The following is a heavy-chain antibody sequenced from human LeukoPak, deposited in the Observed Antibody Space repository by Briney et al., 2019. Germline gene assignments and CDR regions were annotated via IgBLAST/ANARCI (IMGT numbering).Heavy chain of an antibody. CDR3: ARRTTPRYCSGGSCYPRTASWFDP. CDR2: INHSGST. V-gene: IGHV4-34*01. J-gene: IGHJ5*02. D-gene: IGHD2-15*01. CDR1: GGSFSGYY. Sequence: SETLSLTCAVYGGSFSGYYWSWIRQPPGKGLEWIGEINHSGSTNYNPSLKSRVTISVDTSKNQFSLKLSSVTAADTAVYYCARRTTPRYCSGGSCYPRTASWFDPWGQGTLVTVSS.